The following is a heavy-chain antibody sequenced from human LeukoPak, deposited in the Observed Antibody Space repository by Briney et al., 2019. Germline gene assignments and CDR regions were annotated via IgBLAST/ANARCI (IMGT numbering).Heavy chain of an antibody. J-gene: IGHJ5*02. V-gene: IGHV3-64D*06. Sequence: GGSLRLSCSASGFTFSSYVMHWVRQAPGKGLEYVSVISSNGGSTDYADSVKGRFTISRDNSKKTVFLQMSSLRAEDTAVYYCARAIQYRFDPWGQGTLVTVSS. D-gene: IGHD2/OR15-2a*01. CDR3: ARAIQYRFDP. CDR2: ISSNGGST. CDR1: GFTFSSYV.